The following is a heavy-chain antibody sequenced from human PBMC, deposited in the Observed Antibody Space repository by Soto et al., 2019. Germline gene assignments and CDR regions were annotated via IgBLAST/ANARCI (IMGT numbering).Heavy chain of an antibody. V-gene: IGHV3-48*02. CDR1: GLTFSSYS. D-gene: IGHD6-19*01. Sequence: QPGGSLRLSCVASGLTFSSYSMNWVRQAPGKGLEWVSYISSSSSTIYYADSVKGRFTISRDNAKNSLYLQMNSLRDEDTAVYYCASDQGGGWYDLDYYGMDVWGKGTTVTVSS. J-gene: IGHJ6*04. CDR3: ASDQGGGWYDLDYYGMDV. CDR2: ISSSSSTI.